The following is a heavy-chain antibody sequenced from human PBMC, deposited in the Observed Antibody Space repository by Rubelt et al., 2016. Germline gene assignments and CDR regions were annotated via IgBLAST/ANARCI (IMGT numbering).Heavy chain of an antibody. CDR2: ITPYNDHT. V-gene: IGHV1-18*01. Sequence: QVQLVQSGAEVKKPGSSVKVSCKASGGTFSSYAISWVRQAPGQGLEWMGRITPYNDHTNYAQNLQGRVTMTTDTSTGTAYLELRSLMSDDTAVYYCAGRVTSGWHQNDCWGQGTRVTVSS. D-gene: IGHD6-19*01. CDR1: GGTFSSYA. CDR3: AGRVTSGWHQNDC. J-gene: IGHJ4*02.